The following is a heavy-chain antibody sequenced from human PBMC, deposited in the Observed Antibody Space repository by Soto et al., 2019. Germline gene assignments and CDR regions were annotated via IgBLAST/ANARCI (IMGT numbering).Heavy chain of an antibody. V-gene: IGHV1-18*01. CDR1: GYTFTSYG. D-gene: IGHD6-13*01. CDR3: ERGRAATRAAAGHDY. CDR2: ISPYNGNT. J-gene: IGHJ4*02. Sequence: QVQLVQSGAEEKKPGASVKVSCKASGYTFTSYGVSWGRQAPGQGLEWMGWISPYNGNTKYAQKSQGRVTMTTDTCTSRAYMELRSVRSDRTAVYYCERGRAATRAAAGHDYWGKGPLVTVSS.